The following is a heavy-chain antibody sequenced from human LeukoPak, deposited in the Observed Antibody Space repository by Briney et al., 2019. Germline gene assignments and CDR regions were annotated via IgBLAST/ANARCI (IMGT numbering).Heavy chain of an antibody. V-gene: IGHV1-8*01. CDR2: MNPNSGNT. D-gene: IGHD3-9*01. Sequence: ASVKVSCKASGYTFTSYDINWVRQATGQGLEWMGWMNPNSGNTGYAQKFQGRVTMTRNTSISTAYMELSSLRSDDTAVYYCARDRYDILTDYRWFDPWGQGTLVTVSS. CDR1: GYTFTSYD. J-gene: IGHJ5*02. CDR3: ARDRYDILTDYRWFDP.